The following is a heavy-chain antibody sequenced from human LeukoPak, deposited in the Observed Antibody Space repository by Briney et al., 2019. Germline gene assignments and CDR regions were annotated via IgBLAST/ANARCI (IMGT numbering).Heavy chain of an antibody. D-gene: IGHD2-15*01. J-gene: IGHJ5*02. CDR3: ARDLQRSRYCSGGSCGDCWFDP. V-gene: IGHV1-18*01. Sequence: GASVKVSCKASGYTFTSYGISWVRQAPGQGLEWMGWISAYNGNTNYAQKLQGRVTMTTDTSTSTAYMELRSLRSDDTAVYYCARDLQRSRYCSGGSCGDCWFDPWGQGTLVTVSS. CDR2: ISAYNGNT. CDR1: GYTFTSYG.